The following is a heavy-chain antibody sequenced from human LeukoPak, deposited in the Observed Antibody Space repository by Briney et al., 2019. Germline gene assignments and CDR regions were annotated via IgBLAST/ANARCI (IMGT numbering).Heavy chain of an antibody. J-gene: IGHJ4*02. Sequence: GGSLRLSCAASGFTFSGYWMSWGRQARGKGLEWVANIDQDGSEKYYVDSVKGRFTISKDNAKNSLFLQMNSLRDEDTAVYYCARIKGGTSATISYWGQGILVTVSS. CDR1: GFTFSGYW. V-gene: IGHV3-7*01. CDR3: ARIKGGTSATISY. D-gene: IGHD1-26*01. CDR2: IDQDGSEK.